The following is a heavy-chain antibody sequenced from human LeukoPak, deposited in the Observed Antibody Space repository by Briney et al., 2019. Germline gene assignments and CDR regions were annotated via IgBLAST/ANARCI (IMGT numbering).Heavy chain of an antibody. CDR3: ARGALGFDY. V-gene: IGHV3-13*04. CDR2: IGTAGDT. Sequence: PGGSRRLSCAASGFSFSSYDIQWVRQVTGKGLEWVSSIGTAGDTYYAGSVKGRFTLSRENAKKSSYLQMNNLGAGDTAVYYCARGALGFDYWGQGTLVTVSS. CDR1: GFSFSSYD. J-gene: IGHJ4*02.